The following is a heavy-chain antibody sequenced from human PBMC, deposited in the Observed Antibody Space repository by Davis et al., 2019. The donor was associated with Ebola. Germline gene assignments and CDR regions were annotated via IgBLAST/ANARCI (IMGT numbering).Heavy chain of an antibody. D-gene: IGHD3-22*01. J-gene: IGHJ4*02. CDR2: IIPVSGIP. CDR3: ARDRYSDGSGYFFEQSH. Sequence: SVKVSCKASGGTFSSYAISWVRQAPGQGLDWMGGIIPVSGIPKYAQDFQGRVTITADESTSTAYMELSSLRSEDTAMYYCARDRYSDGSGYFFEQSHWGQGTLVTVSS. CDR1: GGTFSSYA. V-gene: IGHV1-69*13.